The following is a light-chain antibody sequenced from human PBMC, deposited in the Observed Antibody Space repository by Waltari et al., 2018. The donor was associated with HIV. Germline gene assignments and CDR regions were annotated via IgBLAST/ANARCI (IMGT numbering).Light chain of an antibody. CDR3: QAWVSSTVV. J-gene: IGLJ2*01. V-gene: IGLV3-1*01. CDR1: QLGAIY. Sequence: SLALTQPPSVSVPPGQAATITCFGEQLGAIYTDWYQQKPGRSPVLVISHNNKRPEWIPERFSGTNSGNTSTLTINGAQPVDEADYYCQAWVSSTVVFGGGTRLTVL. CDR2: HNN.